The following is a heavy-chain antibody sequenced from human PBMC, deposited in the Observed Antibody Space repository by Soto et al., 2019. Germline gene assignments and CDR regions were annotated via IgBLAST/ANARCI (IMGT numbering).Heavy chain of an antibody. CDR2: INESGST. CDR1: GQSFRGHS. J-gene: IGHJ4*02. V-gene: IGHV4-34*01. CDR3: ARGSGIVALPGELEDVNYDY. D-gene: IGHD1-1*01. Sequence: QVQLQQWGAGLVKPSETLSLSCAVYGQSFRGHSWVWIRQPPGKGLEWIGEINESGSTYYNPSLKSRVTISTDTSKNQFSLKLSSVSAADTAAYFCARGSGIVALPGELEDVNYDYWGQGTLVNVSS.